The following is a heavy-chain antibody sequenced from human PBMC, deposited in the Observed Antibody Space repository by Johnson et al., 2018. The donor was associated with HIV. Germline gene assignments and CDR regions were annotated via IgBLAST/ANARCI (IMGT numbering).Heavy chain of an antibody. CDR1: GFTVSSNY. Sequence: VQLVESGGGLVQPGGSLRLSCAASGFTVSSNYMSWVRQAPGKGLEWVSVIHTGGSTSYADSVKGRFTVSRDNSKNTLFLQMNSLRAEDTAVYYCARVWSDAFDIWGQGTMVTVSS. CDR3: ARVWSDAFDI. D-gene: IGHD2-8*02. V-gene: IGHV3-66*01. J-gene: IGHJ3*02. CDR2: IHTGGST.